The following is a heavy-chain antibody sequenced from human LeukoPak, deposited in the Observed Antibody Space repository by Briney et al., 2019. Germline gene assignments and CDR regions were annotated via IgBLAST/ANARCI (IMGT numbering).Heavy chain of an antibody. CDR2: IYYSGST. CDR3: ARVVVVAARAGWFDP. D-gene: IGHD2-15*01. CDR1: GGSISSYY. Sequence: PSETLSLTCTVSGGSISSYYWSWIRQPPGKGLEWIGYIYYSGSTNYNPSLKSRVTISVDTSKNQFSLKLSSVTAADTAVYYCARVVVVAARAGWFDPWRQGTLVTVSS. V-gene: IGHV4-59*01. J-gene: IGHJ5*02.